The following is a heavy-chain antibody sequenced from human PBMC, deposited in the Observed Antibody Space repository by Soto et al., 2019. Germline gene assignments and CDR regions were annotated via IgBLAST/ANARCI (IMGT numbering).Heavy chain of an antibody. CDR3: ESVGATTHFDY. CDR1: GGSFSGYY. CDR2: INHSGST. J-gene: IGHJ4*02. V-gene: IGHV4-34*01. D-gene: IGHD1-26*01. Sequence: SETLSLTCAVYGGSFSGYYWSWIRQPPGKGLEWIGEINHSGSTNYNPSLKSRVTISVDTSKNQFSLKLSSVTAADTAVYYCESVGATTHFDYWGQGTLVTVSS.